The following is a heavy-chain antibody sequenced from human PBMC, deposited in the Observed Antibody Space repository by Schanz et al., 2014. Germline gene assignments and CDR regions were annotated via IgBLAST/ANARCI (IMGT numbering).Heavy chain of an antibody. CDR3: ASAVEPINSYYYGLDV. CDR2: INPNSGGT. D-gene: IGHD1-1*01. Sequence: QVQLVQSGADVKKPGASVKVSCKASGYTFTGYSMHWVRQAPGQGLEWMGRINPNSGGTNYAQKFQGRVTMTRNTSITTAYLELRSLTSEDTAVYYCASAVEPINSYYYGLDVWGQGTTVTVSS. V-gene: IGHV1-2*06. J-gene: IGHJ6*02. CDR1: GYTFTGYS.